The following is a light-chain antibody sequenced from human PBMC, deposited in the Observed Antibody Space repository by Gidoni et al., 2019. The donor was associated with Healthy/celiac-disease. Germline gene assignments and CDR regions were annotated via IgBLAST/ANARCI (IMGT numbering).Light chain of an antibody. J-gene: IGLJ2*01. Sequence: HSVLTQPPSVPGAPGQGVTISCTGSSSNIGAGYDVHWYQQLPGTAPKLLIYGNSNRPSGVPDRFSGSKSGTSASLAITGLQAEDEADYYCQSYDSSLSEVVFGGGTKLTVL. CDR3: QSYDSSLSEVV. CDR2: GNS. V-gene: IGLV1-40*01. CDR1: SSNIGAGYD.